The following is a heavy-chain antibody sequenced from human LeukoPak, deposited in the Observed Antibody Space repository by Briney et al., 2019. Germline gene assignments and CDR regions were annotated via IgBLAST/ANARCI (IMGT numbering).Heavy chain of an antibody. CDR1: GFTFSSYW. CDR2: IKQDGSEK. V-gene: IGHV3-7*03. J-gene: IGHJ4*02. Sequence: PGGSLRLSCAASGFTFSSYWMSWVRQAPGKGLEWVANIKQDGSEKYYVDSVKGRFTISRDNAKNSVYLQMNSLRAEDTAIYYCAKDWDWELLIFDYWGQGTLVTVSS. CDR3: AKDWDWELLIFDY. D-gene: IGHD1-26*01.